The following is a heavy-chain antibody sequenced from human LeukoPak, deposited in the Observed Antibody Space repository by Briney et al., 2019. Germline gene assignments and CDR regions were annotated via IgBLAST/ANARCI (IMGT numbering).Heavy chain of an antibody. CDR3: ARPPDNWANRYYYFDY. D-gene: IGHD1-1*01. CDR2: IIPIFGTA. CDR1: GGTFSSYA. Sequence: SVKVSCKASGGTFSSYAISWVRQAPGQGLEWMGGIIPIFGTANYAQKFQGRVTITADESTSTAYMELSSLRSEDTAVYYCARPPDNWANRYYYFDYWGQGTLVTVSS. V-gene: IGHV1-69*13. J-gene: IGHJ4*02.